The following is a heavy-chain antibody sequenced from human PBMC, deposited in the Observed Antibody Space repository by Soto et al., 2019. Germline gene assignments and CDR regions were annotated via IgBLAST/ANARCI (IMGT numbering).Heavy chain of an antibody. CDR3: AKALGELSPESFDY. J-gene: IGHJ4*02. CDR2: MSYDGNNQ. V-gene: IGHV3-30*18. Sequence: QVQLVESGGGVVQPGRSLRLSCAASGFTFSSYAMHWVLQAPGKGLEWVAIMSYDGNNQYYADSVKGRFTISRDNFKNTLHLQMNSLRAEDTAVYYCAKALGELSPESFDYWGQGILFTVSS. CDR1: GFTFSSYA. D-gene: IGHD3-16*02.